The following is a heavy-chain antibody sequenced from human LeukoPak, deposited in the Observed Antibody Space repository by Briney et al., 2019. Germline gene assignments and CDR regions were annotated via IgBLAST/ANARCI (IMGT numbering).Heavy chain of an antibody. Sequence: GGSLRLSCAASGFSFSSYGMSWVRQAPGKGLEWVSASGSSGGTYHADSVKGRFTISRDNSKNTLYLQINSLRAEDTAVYYCAKQGHYFDYWGQGTLVTVSS. V-gene: IGHV3-23*01. CDR1: GFSFSSYG. CDR3: AKQGHYFDY. J-gene: IGHJ4*02. CDR2: SGSSGGT.